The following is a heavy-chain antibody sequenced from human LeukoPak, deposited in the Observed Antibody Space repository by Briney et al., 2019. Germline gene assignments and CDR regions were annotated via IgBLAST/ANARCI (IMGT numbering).Heavy chain of an antibody. CDR1: GASVTDYY. D-gene: IGHD7-27*01. CDR2: IHHSGNS. Sequence: SETLSLICTVSGASVTDYYWSRIRQSPGKGLEWISYIHHSGNSDYNPSLRSRVTTSLDTSKNQFSLNLISVTAADTAVYYCTRGHWGLQSWSQGTLVTVSS. V-gene: IGHV4-59*02. CDR3: TRGHWGLQS. J-gene: IGHJ5*02.